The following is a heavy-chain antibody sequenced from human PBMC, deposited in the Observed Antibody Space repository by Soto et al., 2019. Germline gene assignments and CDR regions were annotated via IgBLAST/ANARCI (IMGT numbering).Heavy chain of an antibody. CDR2: ISSSSSYI. CDR3: ARDGHQQWLVRASFDY. CDR1: GFTFSSYS. J-gene: IGHJ4*02. D-gene: IGHD6-19*01. Sequence: GGSLRLSCAASGFTFSSYSMNWVRQAPGKGLEWVSSISSSSSYIYYADSVKGRFTISRDNAKNSLYLQMNSPRAEDTAVYYCARDGHQQWLVRASFDYWGQGTLVTVSS. V-gene: IGHV3-21*01.